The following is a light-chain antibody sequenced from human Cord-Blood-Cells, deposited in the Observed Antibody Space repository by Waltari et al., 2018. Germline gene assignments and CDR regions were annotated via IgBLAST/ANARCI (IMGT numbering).Light chain of an antibody. V-gene: IGLV2-23*01. J-gene: IGLJ2*01. CDR2: EGS. CDR1: SSAVGSYNL. CDR3: CSYAGSSTFVV. Sequence: QSALTQPASASGSPGQSITISCTGTSSAVGSYNLVSRYQQHPGKAPKLMIYEGSKRPSGVSNRFSGSKSGNTASLTISGLQAEDEADYYCCSYAGSSTFVVFGGGTKLTVL.